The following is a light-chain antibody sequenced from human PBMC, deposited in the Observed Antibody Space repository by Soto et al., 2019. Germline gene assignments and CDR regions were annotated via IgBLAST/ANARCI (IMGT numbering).Light chain of an antibody. Sequence: EIVLTQSPGTLSLSPGETVTLSCRASQSISSNYVAWFQHKPGQAPRLLIYGASSRAPGIPERFSCSGSGTDFSLTINRLEPEASAVFYCQQYGYPQLTFGGGTKVEIK. J-gene: IGKJ4*01. V-gene: IGKV3-20*01. CDR3: QQYGYPQLT. CDR2: GAS. CDR1: QSISSNY.